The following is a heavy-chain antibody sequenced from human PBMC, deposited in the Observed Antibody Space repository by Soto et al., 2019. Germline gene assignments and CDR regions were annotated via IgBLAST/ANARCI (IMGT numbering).Heavy chain of an antibody. CDR3: TRGGDYDFWSGYNDDFDI. D-gene: IGHD3-3*01. CDR1: GFTFGDYA. Sequence: EVQLVESGGGLVKPGRSLRLSCTASGFTFGDYAMSWFRQAPGKGLEWVGFIRSKAYGGTTEYAASVKGRFTISRDDSKSIAYLQMNSLKTEDTAVYYCTRGGDYDFWSGYNDDFDIWGQGTMVTVSS. J-gene: IGHJ3*02. CDR2: IRSKAYGGTT. V-gene: IGHV3-49*05.